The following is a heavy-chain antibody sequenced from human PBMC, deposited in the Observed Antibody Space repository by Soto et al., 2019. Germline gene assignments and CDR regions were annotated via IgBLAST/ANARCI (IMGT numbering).Heavy chain of an antibody. Sequence: GGSLRLSCTASGFMFSPTDMSWVRQAPGKGLEWVTTIAGSGAITYYADSVKGRFIISRDNSRNTVYLQMDSLTADDTAVYYCVKNSGWFNTWGQGTLVTVSS. J-gene: IGHJ5*02. CDR3: VKNSGWFNT. D-gene: IGHD3-10*01. CDR1: GFMFSPTD. CDR2: IAGSGAIT. V-gene: IGHV3-23*01.